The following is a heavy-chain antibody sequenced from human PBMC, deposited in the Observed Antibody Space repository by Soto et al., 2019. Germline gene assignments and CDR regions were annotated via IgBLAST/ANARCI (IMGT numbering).Heavy chain of an antibody. CDR1: GFKFSDSW. J-gene: IGHJ4*02. V-gene: IGHV3-74*01. CDR2: IHPDGSMT. Sequence: GGSLRLSCAASGFKFSDSWMHWVRQAPGKGLVWVSRIHPDGSMTHYADSLKSRLTISVDRSKNQFTLQLASVTVADTAIYYCATSFGNAWYTYWGQGTQVTVSS. CDR3: ATSFGNAWYTY. D-gene: IGHD3-16*01.